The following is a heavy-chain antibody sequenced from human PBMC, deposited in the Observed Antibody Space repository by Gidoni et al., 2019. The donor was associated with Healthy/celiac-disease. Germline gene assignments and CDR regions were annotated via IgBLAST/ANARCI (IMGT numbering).Heavy chain of an antibody. J-gene: IGHJ4*02. V-gene: IGHV3-66*01. D-gene: IGHD1-26*01. CDR3: ARDLLRGAPYFDY. CDR1: GFTVSSNY. CDR2: IYSGGST. Sequence: EVQLVESGGGLVQPGGSLRLSCAASGFTVSSNYMSWVRQAPGKGLEWVSVIYSGGSTYYADSVKGRFTISRDNSKNTLYLQMNSLRAEDTAVYYCARDLLRGAPYFDYWGQGTLVTVSS.